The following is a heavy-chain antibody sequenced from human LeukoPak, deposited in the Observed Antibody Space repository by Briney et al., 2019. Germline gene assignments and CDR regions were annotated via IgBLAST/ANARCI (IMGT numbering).Heavy chain of an antibody. CDR3: AKIGYYDSSGHYLARD. D-gene: IGHD3-22*01. J-gene: IGHJ4*02. CDR1: GFTFSSYA. Sequence: GGSLRLSCAASGFTFSSYAMSWVRQAPGKGLEWVSAISGSGGSTYYADSVKGRFTISRDNSKNTLYLQMNSLKAEDTAVYYCAKIGYYDSSGHYLARDWGQGTLVTVSS. V-gene: IGHV3-23*01. CDR2: ISGSGGST.